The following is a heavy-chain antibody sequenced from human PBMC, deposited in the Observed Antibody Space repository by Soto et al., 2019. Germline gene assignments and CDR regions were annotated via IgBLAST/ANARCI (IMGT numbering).Heavy chain of an antibody. V-gene: IGHV4-30-4*01. CDR3: ARGWSTGFYYAT. Sequence: SETLSLTCSVSGGSIRNGDYYWSWIRQPPGKGLEWIGYIYYSGTTYYNPSLKSRVTISIDTSKNQFSLKLNSATAADTAVYYCARGWSTGFYYATWGQGTLVTVSS. J-gene: IGHJ5*02. D-gene: IGHD3-22*01. CDR2: IYYSGTT. CDR1: GGSIRNGDYY.